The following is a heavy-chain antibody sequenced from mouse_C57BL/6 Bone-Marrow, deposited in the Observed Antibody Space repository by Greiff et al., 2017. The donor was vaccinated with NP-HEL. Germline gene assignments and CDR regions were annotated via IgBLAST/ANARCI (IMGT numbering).Heavy chain of an antibody. CDR1: GFTFSSYG. CDR2: ISSGGSYT. CDR3: ASPYDYDVAWFAY. D-gene: IGHD2-4*01. J-gene: IGHJ3*01. V-gene: IGHV5-6*01. Sequence: EVKLMESGGDLVKPGGSLKLSCAASGFTFSSYGMSWVCQTPDKRLEWVATISSGGSYTYYPDSVKGRFTISRDNAKNTLYLQMSSLKSEDTAMYYCASPYDYDVAWFAYWGQGTLVTVSA.